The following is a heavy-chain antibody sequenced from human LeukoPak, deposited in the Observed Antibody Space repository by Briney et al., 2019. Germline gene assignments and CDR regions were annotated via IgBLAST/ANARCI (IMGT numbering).Heavy chain of an antibody. CDR2: INSDGSST. D-gene: IGHD5-24*01. Sequence: GGSLRLSCAASGFTFSSYWMHWVRQAPGKGLVWVSRINSDGSSTSYADSVKGRFTISRDNTKNTLYLQMNSLRAEDTAVYYCARGGYNLAFAFDYWGQGTLVTVSS. CDR1: GFTFSSYW. J-gene: IGHJ4*02. V-gene: IGHV3-74*01. CDR3: ARGGYNLAFAFDY.